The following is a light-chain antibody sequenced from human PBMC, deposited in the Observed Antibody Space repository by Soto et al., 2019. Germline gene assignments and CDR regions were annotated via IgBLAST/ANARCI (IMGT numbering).Light chain of an antibody. J-gene: IGKJ3*01. CDR2: DAS. CDR1: QGISSG. V-gene: IGKV1D-13*01. Sequence: AIPLTQSPSSLSASVGDRVTITCRASQGISSGLAWYQQKPGKSPKLLIYDASELEGGVPSRFSGSGSGTDFTLTISSLQPEDFATYYCQQFHESPRTFGGGTKVDI. CDR3: QQFHESPRT.